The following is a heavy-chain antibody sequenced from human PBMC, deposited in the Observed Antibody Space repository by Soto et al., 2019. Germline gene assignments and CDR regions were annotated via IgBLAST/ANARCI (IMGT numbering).Heavy chain of an antibody. CDR3: ARVGRTSGGNYYYIDV. D-gene: IGHD3-10*01. Sequence: EVQLLESGGGLVQPGGSLRRSCAASGFTFSNQAMRWVRQAPGTGLEWVSAISSGGDNTFYADSVKGRFTVSRDNSKNTLYLQMNSLRAEDTAIYYCARVGRTSGGNYYYIDVWGKGTTVTVSS. V-gene: IGHV3-23*01. CDR2: ISSGGDNT. J-gene: IGHJ6*03. CDR1: GFTFSNQA.